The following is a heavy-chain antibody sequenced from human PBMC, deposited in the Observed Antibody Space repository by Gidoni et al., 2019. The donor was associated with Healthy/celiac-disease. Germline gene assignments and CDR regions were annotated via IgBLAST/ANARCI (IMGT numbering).Heavy chain of an antibody. J-gene: IGHJ4*02. V-gene: IGHV2-26*01. D-gene: IGHD3-22*01. Sequence: QVTLKESVPVLVKPTETLTLTCTVSGFSLSSARMGVSWIRQPPGKALEWLAHIFSNDEKSYSTSLKSRLTISKDTSKSQVVLTMTNMDPVDTATYYCARVNYYDSSGPYPFDYWGQGTLVTVSS. CDR2: IFSNDEK. CDR3: ARVNYYDSSGPYPFDY. CDR1: GFSLSSARMG.